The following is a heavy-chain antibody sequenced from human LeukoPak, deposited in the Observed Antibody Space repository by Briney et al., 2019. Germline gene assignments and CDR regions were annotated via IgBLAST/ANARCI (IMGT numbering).Heavy chain of an antibody. D-gene: IGHD4-17*01. CDR2: IWYDGSKK. J-gene: IGHJ4*02. CDR3: ARGKTTVTTGELAY. CDR1: GFSISTYG. Sequence: PGRSLRLSCAASGFSISTYGLHWVRQAPGKGLEWVAVIWYDGSKKYYADSVKGRFTISRDSSKNMLYLQMNSLRGEDTAAYYCARGKTTVTTGELAYWGQGTLVTVSS. V-gene: IGHV3-33*01.